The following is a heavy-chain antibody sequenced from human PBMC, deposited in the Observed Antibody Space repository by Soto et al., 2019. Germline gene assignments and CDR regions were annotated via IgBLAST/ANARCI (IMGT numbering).Heavy chain of an antibody. V-gene: IGHV3-21*01. CDR1: GFTLSSYN. J-gene: IGHJ5*02. D-gene: IGHD3-22*01. CDR2: MSSTYI. Sequence: EVQLVESGGGLVKPGGSLRLSCAASGFTLSSYNMNWVRPAPGKGLEWVSSMSSTYIYYADSVKGRFTISRDNAKNSLYLQMNSLRAEDTAVYYCARDQNGGYSPWGQGTLVTVSS. CDR3: ARDQNGGYSP.